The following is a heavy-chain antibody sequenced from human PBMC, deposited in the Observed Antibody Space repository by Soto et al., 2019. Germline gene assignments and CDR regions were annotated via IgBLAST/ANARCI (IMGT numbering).Heavy chain of an antibody. Sequence: ASVKVSCKASGGTFSSYAISWVRQAPGQGLEWMGGIIPIFGTANYAQKFQGRVTITADESTSTAYMELSSLRSEDTAVYYCARDRKPQYFYDCGGRHRVDGMDVWGQGTTVTVSS. CDR3: ARDRKPQYFYDCGGRHRVDGMDV. CDR2: IIPIFGTA. D-gene: IGHD3-22*01. CDR1: GGTFSSYA. V-gene: IGHV1-69*13. J-gene: IGHJ6*02.